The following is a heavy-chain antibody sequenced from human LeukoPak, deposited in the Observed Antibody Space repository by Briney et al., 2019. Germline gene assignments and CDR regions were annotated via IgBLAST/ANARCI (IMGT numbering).Heavy chain of an antibody. V-gene: IGHV3-48*02. J-gene: IGHJ4*02. D-gene: IGHD6-13*01. CDR3: AAGLRDAFDY. CDR1: GFSFTDYP. CDR2: IRTTAEGAKYA. Sequence: AGTLRLSCATSGFSFTDYPMNWVRQAPGKGLEWISNIRTTAEGAKYAYYADSVKGRVTITRDDGKNTLYIHMNSLRDDDTLVFQAAAGLRDAFDYWGQGILVTVSS.